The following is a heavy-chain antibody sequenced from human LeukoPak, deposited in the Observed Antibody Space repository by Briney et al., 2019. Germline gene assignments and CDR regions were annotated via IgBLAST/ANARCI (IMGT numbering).Heavy chain of an antibody. CDR3: ARATLPRSDDYAFDY. J-gene: IGHJ4*02. CDR2: INPKSGGT. Sequence: ASVKVSCKAPGYTFTGYYIHWVRQAPAQGLEWMGWINPKSGGTNYAQKFQGRVTMTRDTSISTAYMELSSLRSDDTAVYYCARATLPRSDDYAFDYWGQGTLVTVSS. CDR1: GYTFTGYY. V-gene: IGHV1-2*02. D-gene: IGHD4-17*01.